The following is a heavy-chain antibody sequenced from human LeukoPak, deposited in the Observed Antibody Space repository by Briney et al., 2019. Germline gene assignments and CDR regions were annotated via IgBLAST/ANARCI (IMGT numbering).Heavy chain of an antibody. CDR2: IYYSGST. CDR1: GGSISSSSYY. D-gene: IGHD2-2*01. V-gene: IGHV4-39*01. CDR3: ARHEVCWGSTSCYYGPRQLSPPIDY. J-gene: IGHJ4*02. Sequence: SETLSLTCTVSGGSISSSSYYWGWIRQPPGKGLEWLGSIYYSGSTYYNPSLKSRVTISVDTSKNQCSLKLSSVTAADTAVYYCARHEVCWGSTSCYYGPRQLSPPIDYWGQGTLVTVSS.